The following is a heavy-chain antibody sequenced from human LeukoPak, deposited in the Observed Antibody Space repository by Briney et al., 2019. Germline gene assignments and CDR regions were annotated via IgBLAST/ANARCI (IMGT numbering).Heavy chain of an antibody. CDR2: ISSSSSYI. Sequence: PGGSLRLSCAASGFTFSSYSMNWVRQAPGKGLEWVSSISSSSSYIYYADSVKGRFTISRDNAKNSLYLQMNSLRAEDTAEYYCAGDFDSTSPIDYWGQGTLVTVSS. J-gene: IGHJ4*02. D-gene: IGHD2-2*01. CDR1: GFTFSSYS. CDR3: AGDFDSTSPIDY. V-gene: IGHV3-21*01.